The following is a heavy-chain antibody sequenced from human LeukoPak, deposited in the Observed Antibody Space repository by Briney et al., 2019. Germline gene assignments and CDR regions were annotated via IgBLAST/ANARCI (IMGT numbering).Heavy chain of an antibody. J-gene: IGHJ3*02. Sequence: GGSLRLSCAASGFTFSNYALSWVRQAPGKGLEWVSAITGSGGSTYYADSVKGRFTISRDNSKNTLYLQMNSLRAEDTAVYYCARDFSGRGDAFDIWGQGTMVTVSS. CDR3: ARDFSGRGDAFDI. D-gene: IGHD1-26*01. CDR1: GFTFSNYA. V-gene: IGHV3-23*01. CDR2: ITGSGGST.